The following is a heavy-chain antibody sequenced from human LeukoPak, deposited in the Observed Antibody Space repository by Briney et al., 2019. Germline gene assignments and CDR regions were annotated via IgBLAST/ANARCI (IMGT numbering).Heavy chain of an antibody. CDR3: TRDLYCSGGSCPYPNWFDP. Sequence: GGSLRLSCGASGFTFSDYWMHWVRQAPGKGLVWVSRINSDGGSTTYADSVKGRFTISRDNAKNTLYLQMNSLRAEDTAVYYCTRDLYCSGGSCPYPNWFDPWGQGTLVTVSS. CDR1: GFTFSDYW. D-gene: IGHD2-15*01. J-gene: IGHJ5*02. CDR2: INSDGGST. V-gene: IGHV3-74*01.